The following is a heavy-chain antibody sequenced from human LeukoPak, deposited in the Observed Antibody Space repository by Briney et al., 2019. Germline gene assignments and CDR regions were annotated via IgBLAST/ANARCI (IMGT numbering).Heavy chain of an antibody. Sequence: GGSLRLSCAASGFSFSTYWMSWVRQAPGKGLEWVANIKQDGSEKYYVDSVRGRFTISRDNAKNSLYLQMNSLRAEDTAVYFCARDLTYGDIDYWGQGTLVAVSS. D-gene: IGHD4-17*01. J-gene: IGHJ4*02. CDR3: ARDLTYGDIDY. CDR2: IKQDGSEK. CDR1: GFSFSTYW. V-gene: IGHV3-7*01.